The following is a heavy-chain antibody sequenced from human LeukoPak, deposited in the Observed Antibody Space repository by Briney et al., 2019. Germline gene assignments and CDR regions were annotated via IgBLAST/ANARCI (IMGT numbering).Heavy chain of an antibody. D-gene: IGHD2-21*01. Sequence: ASVKVSCKVSGYTLTELSMHWVRQAPGKGLEWMGGFDPEDGETIYAQKFQGRVTMTEDTSTDTAYMELSSLRSEDTAVYYCARDLGWGSSSGYYYYMDVWGKGTTVTVSS. V-gene: IGHV1-24*01. CDR3: ARDLGWGSSSGYYYYMDV. CDR2: FDPEDGET. J-gene: IGHJ6*03. CDR1: GYTLTELS.